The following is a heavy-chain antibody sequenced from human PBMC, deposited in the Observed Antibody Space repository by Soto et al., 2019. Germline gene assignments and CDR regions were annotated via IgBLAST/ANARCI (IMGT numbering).Heavy chain of an antibody. CDR3: ARDETGDSYYYYYGMDV. J-gene: IGHJ6*02. V-gene: IGHV1-69*01. CDR1: GGTFNTYN. CDR2: IIPIFGTT. Sequence: QVQLVQSGAEVKKPGSSVKVSCKASGGTFNTYNINWVRQAPGQGLEWMGGIIPIFGTTNYAQRFQGRVTITADDSTRTAYMELSSLRSEDTAVYYCARDETGDSYYYYYGMDVWGQGTTVTVTS. D-gene: IGHD7-27*01.